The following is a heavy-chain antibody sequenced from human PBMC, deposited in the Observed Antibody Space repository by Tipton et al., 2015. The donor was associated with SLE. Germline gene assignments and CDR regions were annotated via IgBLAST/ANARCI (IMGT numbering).Heavy chain of an antibody. CDR2: TRFDESNK. V-gene: IGHV3-30*02. J-gene: IGHJ4*02. D-gene: IGHD1-26*01. Sequence: PLRLSCAASGFPFSRFPMHWVRQAPGKGLEWVAYTRFDESNKKYADSVKGRFTISSDNAKKILYLEMNGLRPEDTAVYYCAKSREEQVILGFDSWGQGTLVTVSS. CDR1: GFPFSRFP. CDR3: AKSREEQVILGFDS.